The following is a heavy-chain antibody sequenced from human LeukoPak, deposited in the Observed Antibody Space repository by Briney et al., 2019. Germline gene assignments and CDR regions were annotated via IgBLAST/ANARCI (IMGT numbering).Heavy chain of an antibody. CDR2: INHSGST. Sequence: SETLSLTCAVYGGSFSGYYWSWIRQPPGKGLEWIGEINHSGSTNYNPSLKSRVTISVDTSKNQFSLKLSSVTAADTAVYYCARGPYSSSWYPLFDYWGQGTLVTVSS. J-gene: IGHJ4*02. D-gene: IGHD6-13*01. CDR1: GGSFSGYY. V-gene: IGHV4-34*01. CDR3: ARGPYSSSWYPLFDY.